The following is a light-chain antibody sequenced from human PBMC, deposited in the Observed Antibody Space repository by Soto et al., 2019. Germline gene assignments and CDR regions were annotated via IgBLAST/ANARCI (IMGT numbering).Light chain of an antibody. V-gene: IGLV2-14*01. CDR1: SSDVGRYNY. J-gene: IGLJ1*01. CDR2: EVS. CDR3: SSYTSTFTYV. Sequence: QYVLTQPASVSGSPGQSITISCSGTSSDVGRYNYVSWYQQHPGTAPKLMIYEVSNRPSGVSNRFSGSKPGDTASLTISGLQAEDEADYYCSSYTSTFTYVFGAGTKVTVL.